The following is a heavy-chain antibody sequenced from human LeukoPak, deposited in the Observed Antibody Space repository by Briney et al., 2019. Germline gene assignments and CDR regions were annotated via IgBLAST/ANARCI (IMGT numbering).Heavy chain of an antibody. V-gene: IGHV4-39*01. CDR2: IYYSGIT. Sequence: SETLSLTCTVSGGSISSSSYYWGWIRQPPGKGLEWIGSIYYSGITYYNPSLKGRVTISVDTSKNHFSLKLSSVTAADTAVYYCARQLLWFGELLYWFDPWGQGTLVTVSS. CDR1: GGSISSSSYY. CDR3: ARQLLWFGELLYWFDP. J-gene: IGHJ5*02. D-gene: IGHD3-10*01.